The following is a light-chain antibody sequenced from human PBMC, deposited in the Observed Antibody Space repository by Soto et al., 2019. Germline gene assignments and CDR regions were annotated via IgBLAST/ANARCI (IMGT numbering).Light chain of an antibody. V-gene: IGKV3-20*01. CDR2: GAS. CDR1: QSVSSSY. Sequence: EIVLTQSPGTLSLSPGERATLSCRASQSVSSSYLAWYQQKPGKAPRVLIYGASSRATGIPDRFSGSGSGRDFILTISRLEPEDLAVYYCQQYGSSPKTCGQGTKV. CDR3: QQYGSSPKT. J-gene: IGKJ1*01.